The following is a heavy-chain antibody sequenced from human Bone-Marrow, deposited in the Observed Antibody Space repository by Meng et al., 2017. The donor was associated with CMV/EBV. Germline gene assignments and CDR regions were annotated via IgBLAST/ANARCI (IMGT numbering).Heavy chain of an antibody. V-gene: IGHV1-69*05. CDR1: GGTFSSYA. CDR2: IIPIFGTA. Sequence: SVKVSCKASGGTFSSYAISWVRQAPGQGLEWMGGIIPIFGTANYAQKFQGRVTITTDESTSTAYMELSSLRSEDTAVYYCARRIAAAGTAYYYYGMDVWGQGTTVTVSS. CDR3: ARRIAAAGTAYYYYGMDV. J-gene: IGHJ6*02. D-gene: IGHD6-13*01.